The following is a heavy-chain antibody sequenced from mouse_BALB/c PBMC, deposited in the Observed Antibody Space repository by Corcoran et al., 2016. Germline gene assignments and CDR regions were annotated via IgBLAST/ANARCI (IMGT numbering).Heavy chain of an antibody. Sequence: ELQLPQSGAELVYPGASVKLSCTASGFNIKDTYMHWVKQRPEQGLEWIGRIDPANGNTKYDTKFQGKATIKADTSSNTAYRQLSSLTSEDTAVYYCANWDWYFYVWGAGTTVTVSS. V-gene: IGHV14-3*02. J-gene: IGHJ1*01. CDR1: GFNIKDTY. CDR3: ANWDWYFYV. D-gene: IGHD4-1*01. CDR2: IDPANGNT.